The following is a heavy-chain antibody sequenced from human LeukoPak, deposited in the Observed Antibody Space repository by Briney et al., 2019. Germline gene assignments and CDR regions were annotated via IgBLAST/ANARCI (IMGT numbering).Heavy chain of an antibody. J-gene: IGHJ4*02. CDR2: ISRDAATK. Sequence: PGGSLRLSCAASGFTFSSYTMHWVRQAPGKGLEWVAVISRDAATKYYADSVEGRFTISRDNSMNTLFLQMNSLSFEDTAVYYCARPEDGYPDYWGQGTLVTVSS. D-gene: IGHD5-24*01. V-gene: IGHV3-30-3*01. CDR3: ARPEDGYPDY. CDR1: GFTFSSYT.